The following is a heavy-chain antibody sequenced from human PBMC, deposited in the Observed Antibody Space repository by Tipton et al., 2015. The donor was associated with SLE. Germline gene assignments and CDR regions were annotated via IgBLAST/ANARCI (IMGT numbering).Heavy chain of an antibody. CDR2: INTYSGTT. CDR1: GFTFTSSG. CDR3: ARSIVATTDFDY. Sequence: QLVQSGAEVKKPGASVKVSCKTSGFTFTSSGISWVRQAPGQGLEWMGWINTYSGTTNYAQQLQGRVTVTTDTSTSTAYMELRSLRSDDTAVYYCARSIVATTDFDYWGQGTLVTVSA. V-gene: IGHV1-18*01. J-gene: IGHJ4*02. D-gene: IGHD5-12*01.